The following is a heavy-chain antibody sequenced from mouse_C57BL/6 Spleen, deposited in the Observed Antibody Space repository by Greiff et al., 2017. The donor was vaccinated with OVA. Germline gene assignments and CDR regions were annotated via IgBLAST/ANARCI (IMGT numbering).Heavy chain of an antibody. CDR1: GYTFTDYN. CDR2: INPNNGGT. CDR3: AINREAMTMGY. J-gene: IGHJ4*01. Sequence: VQLQQSGPELVKPGASVKIPCKASGYTFTDYNMDWVKQSHGKSLEWIGDINPNNGGTIYNQKFTGKATLTVDKSSSTAYMELRSLTSEDTTVYYSAINREAMTMGYWGQGTSVTVSP. D-gene: IGHD2-3*01. V-gene: IGHV1-18*01.